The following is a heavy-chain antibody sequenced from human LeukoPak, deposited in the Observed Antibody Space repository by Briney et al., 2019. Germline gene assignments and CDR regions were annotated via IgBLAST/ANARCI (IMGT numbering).Heavy chain of an antibody. V-gene: IGHV3-21*01. Sequence: GGSLRPSCAASGFTFSSYSMNWVRQAPGKGLEWVSSISSSSSYIYYADSVKGRFTISRDNAKNSLYLQMNSPRAEDTAVYYCARGRTGIAAAGKRADDAFDIWGQGTMVTVSS. J-gene: IGHJ3*02. D-gene: IGHD6-13*01. CDR3: ARGRTGIAAAGKRADDAFDI. CDR1: GFTFSSYS. CDR2: ISSSSSYI.